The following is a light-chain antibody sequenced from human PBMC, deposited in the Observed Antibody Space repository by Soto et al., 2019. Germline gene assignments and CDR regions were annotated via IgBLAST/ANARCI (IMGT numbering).Light chain of an antibody. Sequence: RSPLSCWSSQSVLYSFNNKNYLGWYQQKPGQAPKLLIYWASTRESGVPDRFSGSGSGTDFTLTISSLQAEDVAVYYCQHYYSDPPWTFGQGTKVEIK. CDR2: WAS. V-gene: IGKV4-1*01. J-gene: IGKJ1*01. CDR1: QSVLYSFNNKNY. CDR3: QHYYSDPPWT.